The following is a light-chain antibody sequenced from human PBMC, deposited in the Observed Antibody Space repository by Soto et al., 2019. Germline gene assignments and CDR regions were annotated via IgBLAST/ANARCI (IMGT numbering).Light chain of an antibody. J-gene: IGKJ3*01. Sequence: EIVLTQSPGTLSLSPGERATLSCRASQSVSSSYLAWYQQKPGQAPRLLIYGASSRATGIPDRFSGSGSGTDFTLTISRLEPEXXAVXXXQQXGSSLFTFGPGTKVDIK. V-gene: IGKV3-20*01. CDR2: GAS. CDR3: QQXGSSLFT. CDR1: QSVSSSY.